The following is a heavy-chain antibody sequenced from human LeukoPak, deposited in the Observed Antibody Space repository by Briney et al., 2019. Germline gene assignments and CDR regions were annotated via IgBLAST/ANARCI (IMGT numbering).Heavy chain of an antibody. J-gene: IGHJ4*02. Sequence: PSETLSLTCAVSGGSISSSNWWSWVRQPPGKGLEWIGEIYHSGSTNYNPSLKSRVTILVDTSKNLFPLKLTSVTAADTAVYFCARDPYCTGGSCYHRFDYWGQGTLVTVSS. D-gene: IGHD2-15*01. CDR2: IYHSGST. V-gene: IGHV4-4*02. CDR3: ARDPYCTGGSCYHRFDY. CDR1: GGSISSSNW.